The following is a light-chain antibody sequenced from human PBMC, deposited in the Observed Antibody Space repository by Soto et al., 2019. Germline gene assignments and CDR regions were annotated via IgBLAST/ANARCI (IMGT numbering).Light chain of an antibody. J-gene: IGKJ1*01. CDR2: DAS. V-gene: IGKV1-5*01. CDR3: QHYGGMWT. Sequence: DIQMTQSPSTLSASVGDRVTITCRASQSISNRLAWYQQTPGKAPKVLIYDASSLESGVPSRFSGSGSGTEFILTISSLQPDDFASYCCQHYGGMWTFGQGNKVELK. CDR1: QSISNR.